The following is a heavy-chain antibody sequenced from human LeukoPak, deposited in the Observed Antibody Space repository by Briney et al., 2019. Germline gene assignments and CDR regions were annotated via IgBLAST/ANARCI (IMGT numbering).Heavy chain of an antibody. J-gene: IGHJ4*02. CDR1: GGSISSSNW. Sequence: KPSGTLSLTCAVSGGSISSSNWWSWVRQPPGKGLEWIGEIYHSGSTNYNPSLKSRVTISVDTSKNQFSLKLSSVTAADTAVYYCARGIRYFDRPPGYWGQGTLVTVSS. CDR2: IYHSGST. D-gene: IGHD3-9*01. CDR3: ARGIRYFDRPPGY. V-gene: IGHV4-4*02.